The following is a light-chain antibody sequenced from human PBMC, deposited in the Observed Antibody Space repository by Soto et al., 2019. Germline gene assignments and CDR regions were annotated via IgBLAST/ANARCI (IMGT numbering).Light chain of an antibody. J-gene: IGKJ1*01. CDR1: QSVSSY. Sequence: EIVLTQSPGTLSLSPGERATLSCRASQSVSSYLAWYQQKPGQAPRLLIYDASSRATGVPDRFGGSGSGTDFTLTISRLEPEDFAVYYCQQYGSSSRTFGQGTKVDIK. V-gene: IGKV3-20*01. CDR2: DAS. CDR3: QQYGSSSRT.